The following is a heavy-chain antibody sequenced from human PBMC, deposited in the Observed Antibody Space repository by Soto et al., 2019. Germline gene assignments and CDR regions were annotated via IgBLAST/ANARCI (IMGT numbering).Heavy chain of an antibody. Sequence: GGSLRLSCAASGFTFNNYALTWVRQAPGKGLEWVSTISVSGGTTHYSDSVKGRLTISRDNSKNTLYLQVNSLRAEDTAIYYCAKGSVVGTVYSYGMDVWGQGTTVTVSS. CDR3: AKGSVVGTVYSYGMDV. V-gene: IGHV3-23*01. D-gene: IGHD6-13*01. CDR2: ISVSGGTT. J-gene: IGHJ6*02. CDR1: GFTFNNYA.